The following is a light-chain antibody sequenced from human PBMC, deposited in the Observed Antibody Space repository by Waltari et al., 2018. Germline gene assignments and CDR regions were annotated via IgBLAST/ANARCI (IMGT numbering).Light chain of an antibody. Sequence: QSALTQPAYVSGSPGQSITNSCTGTSSDVGSYNLLSWYQQHPVKAPKLMIYEVSKRPSWVSNRFSGSKSGNTASLTISGLQAEDEADYYCCSYAGSSTSVVFGGGTKLTVL. V-gene: IGLV2-23*02. CDR3: CSYAGSSTSVV. J-gene: IGLJ2*01. CDR1: SSDVGSYNL. CDR2: EVS.